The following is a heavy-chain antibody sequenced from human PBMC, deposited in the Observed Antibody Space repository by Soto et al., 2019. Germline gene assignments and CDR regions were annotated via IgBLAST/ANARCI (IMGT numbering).Heavy chain of an antibody. V-gene: IGHV4-59*01. Sequence: SETLSLTCTLSGCSISSYYCSWIRQPPGKGLEWIGYIYYSGSTNYNPSLKRRVTISVDTSKNQFSLKLSSVTAADTAVYYCARSPWDDYYFDYWGQGTLVTGSS. D-gene: IGHD3-16*01. CDR2: IYYSGST. CDR1: GCSISSYY. CDR3: ARSPWDDYYFDY. J-gene: IGHJ4*02.